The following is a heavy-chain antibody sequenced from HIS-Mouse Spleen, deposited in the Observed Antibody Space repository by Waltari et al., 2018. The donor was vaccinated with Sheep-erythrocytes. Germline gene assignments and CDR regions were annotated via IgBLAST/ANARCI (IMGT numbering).Heavy chain of an antibody. J-gene: IGHJ3*02. CDR3: ARDTSSDSSGWHDAFDI. V-gene: IGHV1-69*01. CDR1: GGTFSSYA. Sequence: QVQLVQSGAEVKKPGSSVKVSCKASGGTFSSYAIRWVRQAPGQGLEWMGGIIPILGTANYSKKFQGRLTSTADESTSTAYMELSSLRSEETAVYYCARDTSSDSSGWHDAFDIWGQGTMVTVSS. D-gene: IGHD6-19*01. CDR2: IIPILGTA.